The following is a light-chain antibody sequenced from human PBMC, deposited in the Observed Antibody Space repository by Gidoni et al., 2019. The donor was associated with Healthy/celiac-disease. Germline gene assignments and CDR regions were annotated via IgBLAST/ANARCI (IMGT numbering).Light chain of an antibody. CDR3: QQYNSYSGT. CDR2: DAS. J-gene: IGKJ1*01. Sequence: DIQMTQSPSTLSASVGDRVTITWRASQSISSWLAWYQQKPGKAPKPLIYDASSLESGVPSRFSGSGSGTEFTLTISSLQPDDFATYYCQQYNSYSGTFGQGTKVEIK. CDR1: QSISSW. V-gene: IGKV1-5*01.